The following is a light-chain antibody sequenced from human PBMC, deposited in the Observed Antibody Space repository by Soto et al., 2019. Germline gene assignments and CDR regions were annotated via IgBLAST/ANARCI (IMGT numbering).Light chain of an antibody. CDR2: EVS. CDR1: SSDVGGYNY. Sequence: QSVLTQPASVSGSPGQSITISCTGTSSDVGGYNYVSWYQQHPGKAPKLMIYEVSNRPLGVSNRFSGSKSGNTASLTISGLQAEDVADYYCTSYTSSSTLDVFGTGTKVTVL. V-gene: IGLV2-14*01. CDR3: TSYTSSSTLDV. J-gene: IGLJ1*01.